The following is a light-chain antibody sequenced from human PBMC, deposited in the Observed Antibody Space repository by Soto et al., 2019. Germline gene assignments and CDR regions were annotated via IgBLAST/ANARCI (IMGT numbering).Light chain of an antibody. CDR2: GAS. V-gene: IGKV3-11*01. CDR3: PQHSHWPPWT. CDR1: ENVRTF. J-gene: IGKJ1*01. Sequence: EVVLTQSPATLSLSPGERATLSCRASENVRTFVDWYQQKPGQAPRLLIYGASNRATGIPARFSGSGSGTDFTLTISNLEPEDFAGYYCPQHSHWPPWTFGQGTRVEIQ.